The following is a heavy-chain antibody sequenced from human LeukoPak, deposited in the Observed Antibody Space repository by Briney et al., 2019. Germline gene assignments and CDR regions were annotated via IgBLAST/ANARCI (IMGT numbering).Heavy chain of an antibody. CDR1: GFTFSIYE. Sequence: GGSLTLSCAASGFTFSIYEMNWVPQAPGKGLEWVSFISGRGSTIHFGDSVKGRFTMYRDNAKNSLYLQMNSLRDEDTAVYYCARGRWFDPWGQGTLVTVSS. V-gene: IGHV3-48*03. J-gene: IGHJ5*02. CDR2: ISGRGSTI. CDR3: ARGRWFDP.